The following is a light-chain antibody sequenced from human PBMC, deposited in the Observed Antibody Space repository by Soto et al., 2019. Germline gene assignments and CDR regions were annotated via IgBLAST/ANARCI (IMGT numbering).Light chain of an antibody. V-gene: IGKV1-12*01. J-gene: IGKJ1*01. Sequence: DIQMTQSPSSVSASVGDSVTITCRASQDISSRLAWYQQKPGKAPDLLIFGASTLQFGVPSRFSGSGSGTDFTRSISNLQPEDFATYYCQQANRFPPWTFGQGTKVEIK. CDR1: QDISSR. CDR2: GAS. CDR3: QQANRFPPWT.